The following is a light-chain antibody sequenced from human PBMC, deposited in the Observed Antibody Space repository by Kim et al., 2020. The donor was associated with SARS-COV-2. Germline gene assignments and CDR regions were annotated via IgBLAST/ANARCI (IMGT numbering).Light chain of an antibody. CDR2: DAS. Sequence: LSPGERATRSCRASQSISTYLAWYQHKPGQPPRLLIYDASNRATGIPDRFSGSGSGTDFTLTISSLEPEDSAVYYCQQRSNLPPYSFGQGTKLEI. CDR3: QQRSNLPPYS. J-gene: IGKJ2*03. CDR1: QSISTY. V-gene: IGKV3-11*01.